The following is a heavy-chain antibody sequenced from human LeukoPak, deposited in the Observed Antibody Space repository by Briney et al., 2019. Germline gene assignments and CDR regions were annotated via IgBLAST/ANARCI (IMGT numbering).Heavy chain of an antibody. D-gene: IGHD2-21*02. J-gene: IGHJ4*02. CDR2: ISNNGGTT. Sequence: GSLRLSCAASGFTFSSYTMHWVRQAPGKGLEYVSAISNNGGTTYYANSVKGRFTISRDNSKNSVYLQMNSLRGEDTAVYYCARGHYYFDYWGQGTLVTVSS. V-gene: IGHV3-64*01. CDR1: GFTFSSYT. CDR3: ARGHYYFDY.